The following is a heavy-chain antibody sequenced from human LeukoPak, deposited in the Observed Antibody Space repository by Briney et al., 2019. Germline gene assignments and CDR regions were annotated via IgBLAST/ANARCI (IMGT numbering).Heavy chain of an antibody. V-gene: IGHV3-48*03. D-gene: IGHD3-22*01. J-gene: IGHJ4*02. CDR1: GYTFSSYE. CDR2: ISSSGSTM. CDR3: ARGGYYYDSSAYVSLDF. Sequence: PGGSLRLSCAASGYTFSSYEINWVRQAPGKGLEWVSYISSSGSTMYYADSVKGRFTISRDNAKNSLYLQMNSLRAEDTAVYYCARGGYYYDSSAYVSLDFWGQGTLVTVPS.